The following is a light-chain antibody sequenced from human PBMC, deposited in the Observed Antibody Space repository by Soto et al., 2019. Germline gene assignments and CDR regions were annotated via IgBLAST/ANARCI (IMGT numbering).Light chain of an antibody. Sequence: DLQMTQSPSTLSASVGDRVTITCRASQSISSWLAWYQQKPGNAPKLLIYAASNLQNGVPSRFSGSGSGTDFTLTISSLQPEDFATYYCQQTSSNPRTFGQGTKVDNK. V-gene: IGKV1-39*01. CDR2: AAS. CDR3: QQTSSNPRT. CDR1: QSISSW. J-gene: IGKJ1*01.